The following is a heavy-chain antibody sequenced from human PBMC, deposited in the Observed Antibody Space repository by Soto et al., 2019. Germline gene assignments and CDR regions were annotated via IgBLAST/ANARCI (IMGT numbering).Heavy chain of an antibody. CDR1: EFNISSYA. D-gene: IGHD6-13*01. CDR3: ATKVAAAGYYFDY. J-gene: IGHJ4*02. Sequence: GGSVRLSCADSEFNISSYAMSWVRQAPGKGLEWVSAISGSGGSTYYADSVKGRFTISRDNSKNTLYLQMNSLRAEDTAVYYCATKVAAAGYYFDYWGQGTLVTVSS. V-gene: IGHV3-23*01. CDR2: ISGSGGST.